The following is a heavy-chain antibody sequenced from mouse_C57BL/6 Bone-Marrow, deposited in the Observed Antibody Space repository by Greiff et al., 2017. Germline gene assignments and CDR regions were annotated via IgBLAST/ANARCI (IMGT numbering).Heavy chain of an antibody. Sequence: EVKLQESGGGLVQPGGSMKLSCVASGFTFSNYWMNWVRQSPEKGLEWVAQIRLKSDNYATHYAESVKGRFTISRDASKSSVYLQMNNLRAEDTGIYYCTYHGSSPWFAYWGQGTLVTVSA. CDR1: GFTFSNYW. J-gene: IGHJ3*01. D-gene: IGHD1-1*01. V-gene: IGHV6-3*01. CDR2: IRLKSDNYAT. CDR3: TYHGSSPWFAY.